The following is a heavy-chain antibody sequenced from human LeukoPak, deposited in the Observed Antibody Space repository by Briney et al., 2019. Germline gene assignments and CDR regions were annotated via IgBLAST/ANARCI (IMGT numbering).Heavy chain of an antibody. J-gene: IGHJ3*02. CDR1: GFTFTSSA. V-gene: IGHV1-58*02. Sequence: SVTVSCKASGFTFTSSAMQWVRQARGQRLEWIGWIVVGSGNTNYAQKFQERVTITRDMSTSTAYMELSSLRSEDTAVYYCAADRGWDYGSGSGFDIWGQGTMVTVSS. CDR2: IVVGSGNT. CDR3: AADRGWDYGSGSGFDI. D-gene: IGHD3-10*01.